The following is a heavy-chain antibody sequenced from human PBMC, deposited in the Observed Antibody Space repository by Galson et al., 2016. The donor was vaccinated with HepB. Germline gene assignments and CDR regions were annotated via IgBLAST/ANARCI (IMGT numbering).Heavy chain of an antibody. CDR2: ISTGGSTI. CDR3: ATPTLIPPV. Sequence: SLRLSCAASGFSFSSFPMNWVRQAPGKGLEWVAHISTGGSTIYYADSVKGRFTISRDNAKDSLYLQMNSLRDEYTAVYYCATPTLIPPVWGQGTMVTVSS. CDR1: GFSFSSFP. J-gene: IGHJ3*01. D-gene: IGHD2-15*01. V-gene: IGHV3-48*02.